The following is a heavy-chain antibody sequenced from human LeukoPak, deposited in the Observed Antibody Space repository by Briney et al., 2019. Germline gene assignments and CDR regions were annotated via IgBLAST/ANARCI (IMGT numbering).Heavy chain of an antibody. D-gene: IGHD6-19*01. Sequence: GGSLRLSCAGSGFTVNSNYMSWVRQAPGKGLEWVSVIYSGGSTYYADSVKGRFTISRDSSKNTLYLQMNSLRAEDTAVYYCARGRGSGWPFDYWGQGTLLTVSS. CDR3: ARGRGSGWPFDY. V-gene: IGHV3-66*01. CDR2: IYSGGST. CDR1: GFTVNSNY. J-gene: IGHJ4*02.